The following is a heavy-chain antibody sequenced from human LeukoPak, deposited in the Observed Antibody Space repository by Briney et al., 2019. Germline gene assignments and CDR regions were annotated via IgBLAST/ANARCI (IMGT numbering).Heavy chain of an antibody. Sequence: SETLSLTCTVSGGSISSYYWSWIRQPAGKGLEWIGRIYTSGSTNYNPSLKSRVTMSVDTSKNQFSLKLSSVTAADTAVYYCARDPSPSSDWYFDLWGRGTLVTVSS. D-gene: IGHD2-15*01. CDR3: ARDPSPSSDWYFDL. V-gene: IGHV4-4*07. CDR2: IYTSGST. CDR1: GGSISSYY. J-gene: IGHJ2*01.